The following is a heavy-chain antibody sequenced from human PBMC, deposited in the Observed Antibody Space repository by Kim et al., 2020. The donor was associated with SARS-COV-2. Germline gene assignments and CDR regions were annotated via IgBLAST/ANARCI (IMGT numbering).Heavy chain of an antibody. Sequence: GGSLRLSCAASGFSFSEWWMDWVRQAPGKGPEWVARIDNDGTTTLYADSVKGRFTISRDNSKNTLYLQMTGLRADDTGVYYCTRGPFWGQGTLVTV. CDR3: TRGPF. CDR1: GFSFSEWW. CDR2: IDNDGTTT. V-gene: IGHV3-74*01. J-gene: IGHJ4*02.